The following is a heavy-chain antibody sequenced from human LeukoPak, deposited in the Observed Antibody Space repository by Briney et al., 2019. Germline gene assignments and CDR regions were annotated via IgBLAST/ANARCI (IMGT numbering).Heavy chain of an antibody. CDR3: ARDSLQGPTV. CDR2: IYHSGST. CDR1: GGSISSGGYY. J-gene: IGHJ4*02. Sequence: PSQTLSLTCTVSGGSISSGGYYWSWIRQPPGKGLEWIGYIYHSGSTYYNPSLKSRVTISVDRSKNQFSLKLSSVTAADTAVYYCARDSLQGPTVWGQGTLVTVSS. V-gene: IGHV4-30-2*01.